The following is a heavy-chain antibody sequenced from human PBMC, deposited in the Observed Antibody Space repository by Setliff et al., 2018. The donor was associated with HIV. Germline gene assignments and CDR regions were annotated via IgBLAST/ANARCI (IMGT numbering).Heavy chain of an antibody. Sequence: SVTLSLTCTVSGGSITTSTFYWGWIRQPPGKGREWFGYIYYPGTTKYNPSFKSRVTMSVDTSKNQLSLKLSSLTAAGTAVYYCARDRPPSTVDMLGAFDRWGQGTMVTVSS. D-gene: IGHD4-17*01. V-gene: IGHV4-61*01. CDR1: GGSITTSTFY. CDR2: IYYPGTT. J-gene: IGHJ3*02. CDR3: ARDRPPSTVDMLGAFDR.